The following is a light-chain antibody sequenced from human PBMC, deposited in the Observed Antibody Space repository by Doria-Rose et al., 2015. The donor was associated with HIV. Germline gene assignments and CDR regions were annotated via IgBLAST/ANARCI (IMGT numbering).Light chain of an antibody. CDR1: QSISNW. Sequence: MTQSPSTLSASVGDRVTITCRASQSISNWLAWYQQKPVQAPKLLIYKASTLQSGVTSRFRGSGSGTEFTLTISSLQPDDFATYYCQHFDKYFSWTFGHGTKVDIK. CDR3: QHFDKYFSWT. CDR2: KAS. V-gene: IGKV1-5*03. J-gene: IGKJ1*01.